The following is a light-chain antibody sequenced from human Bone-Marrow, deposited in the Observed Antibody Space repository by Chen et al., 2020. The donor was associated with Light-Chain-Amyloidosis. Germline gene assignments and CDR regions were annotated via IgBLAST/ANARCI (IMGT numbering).Light chain of an antibody. CDR3: SSYTIPNTLV. J-gene: IGLJ1*01. CDR2: EVT. CDR1: SSDVGGDNH. V-gene: IGLV2-14*01. Sequence: QSALTQPASVSGSPGQSITISCPGTSSDVGGDNHVSWYQQHPDKAPKLMIYEVTNRPSWVPDRFSGSKSDNTASLTISGLQTEDEADYFCSSYTIPNTLVFGSGTRVTVL.